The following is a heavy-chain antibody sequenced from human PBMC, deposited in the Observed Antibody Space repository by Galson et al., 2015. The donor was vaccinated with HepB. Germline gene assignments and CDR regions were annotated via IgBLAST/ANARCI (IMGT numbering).Heavy chain of an antibody. CDR2: ISYDGSNK. Sequence: SLRLSCAASGFTFSSYGMHWVRQAPGKGLEWVAVISYDGSNKYYADSVKGRFTISRDNSKNTLYLQMNSLRAEDTAVYYCAKWAATAIPGYWGQGTLVTVSS. J-gene: IGHJ4*02. CDR1: GFTFSSYG. CDR3: AKWAATAIPGY. V-gene: IGHV3-30*18. D-gene: IGHD2-2*02.